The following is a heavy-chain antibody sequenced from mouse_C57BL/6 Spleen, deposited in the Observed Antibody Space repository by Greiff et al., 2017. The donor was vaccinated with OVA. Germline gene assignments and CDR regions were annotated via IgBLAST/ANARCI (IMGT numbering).Heavy chain of an antibody. CDR3: ARSPIYDGLDYYAMDY. CDR2: INPNNGRT. Sequence: EVQLQQSGPELVKPGASVKMSCKASGYTFTDYNMHWVKQSHGKSLEWIGYINPNNGRTSYNQKFKGKATLTVNKSSSTAYMELRSLTSEDSAVYYCARSPIYDGLDYYAMDYWGQGTSVTVSS. D-gene: IGHD2-3*01. V-gene: IGHV1-22*01. J-gene: IGHJ4*01. CDR1: GYTFTDYN.